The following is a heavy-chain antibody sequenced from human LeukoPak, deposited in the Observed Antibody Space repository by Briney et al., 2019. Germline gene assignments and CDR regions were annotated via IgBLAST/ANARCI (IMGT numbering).Heavy chain of an antibody. CDR1: GGSIRSYY. CDR2: IYYSGST. V-gene: IGHV4-59*08. CDR3: ARYYPFDY. J-gene: IGHJ4*02. Sequence: SETLSLTCTVSGGSIRSYYWSWIRQPPGKGLEWIGYIYYSGSTNYNPSLKSRVTISVDTSKNQFSLKLSSVTAADTAVYYCARYYPFDYWGQGTLVTVSS. D-gene: IGHD2-8*01.